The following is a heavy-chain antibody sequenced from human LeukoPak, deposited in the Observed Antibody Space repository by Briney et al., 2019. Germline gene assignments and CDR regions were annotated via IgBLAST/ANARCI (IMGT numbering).Heavy chain of an antibody. J-gene: IGHJ4*02. CDR2: IIPIFGTA. Sequence: SVKVSCKASGGTFSSYAISWVRQAPGQGLEWMGGIIPIFGTANYAQKFQGRVTITADESASTAYMELSSLRSEDTAVYYCARDQIGYCTNGVCPFDYWGQGTLVTVPS. D-gene: IGHD2-8*01. CDR1: GGTFSSYA. CDR3: ARDQIGYCTNGVCPFDY. V-gene: IGHV1-69*13.